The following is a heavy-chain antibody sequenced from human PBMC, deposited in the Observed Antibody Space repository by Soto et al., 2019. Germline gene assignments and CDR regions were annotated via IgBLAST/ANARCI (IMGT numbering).Heavy chain of an antibody. J-gene: IGHJ4*02. D-gene: IGHD5-12*01. CDR1: GYTFTSYG. Sequence: ASVKVSCKASGYTFTSYGISWVRQAPGQGLEWMGWISAYNGNTNXXXKLQGRVTMTTDTSTSTAYMELRSLRSDDTAVYYCARRDGYNHLDYWGQGTLVTVPS. CDR2: ISAYNGNT. CDR3: ARRDGYNHLDY. V-gene: IGHV1-18*01.